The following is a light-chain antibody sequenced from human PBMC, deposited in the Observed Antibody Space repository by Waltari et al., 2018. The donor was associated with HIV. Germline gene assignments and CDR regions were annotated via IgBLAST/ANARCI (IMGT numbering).Light chain of an antibody. Sequence: QSVLTQPPSASGTPGQRVAISCSGSSSNIGSNTITWYQQLSGTAPKLLINSNNQRPSGFPDRFSGSKSGTSGSLAISWLQSEDDADYYCAAWDDNRNAVVFGGGTKLTVL. CDR1: SSNIGSNT. CDR2: SNN. CDR3: AAWDDNRNAVV. J-gene: IGLJ2*01. V-gene: IGLV1-44*01.